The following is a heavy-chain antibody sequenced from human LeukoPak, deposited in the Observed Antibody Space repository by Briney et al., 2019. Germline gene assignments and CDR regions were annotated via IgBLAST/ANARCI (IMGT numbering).Heavy chain of an antibody. J-gene: IGHJ4*02. Sequence: GGSLRLFRIASGFPFSKAWLHWVRQPPAQGVDWVGRITSKTDGGTTDYAAPVKGRITISRDDSTNTLHLQMNSLKTEDTAVYYCTTSLAGAVTAVYPFDNWGQGTLVTVSS. D-gene: IGHD2-21*02. CDR1: GFPFSKAW. CDR3: TTSLAGAVTAVYPFDN. CDR2: ITSKTDGGTT. V-gene: IGHV3-15*01.